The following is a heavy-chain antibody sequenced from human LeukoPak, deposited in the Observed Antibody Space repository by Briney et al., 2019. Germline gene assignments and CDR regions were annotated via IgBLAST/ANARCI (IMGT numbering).Heavy chain of an antibody. CDR2: INHSGST. CDR3: ARWYSSSWHQYFDY. Sequence: SETLSLTCAVYGGSFSGYYWSWIRQPPGKGLEWIGEINHSGSTNYNPSLKSRVTISVDTSKNQFSLKLSSVTAADTAVYYCARWYSSSWHQYFDYWGQGTLVTVSS. J-gene: IGHJ4*02. CDR1: GGSFSGYY. D-gene: IGHD6-13*01. V-gene: IGHV4-34*01.